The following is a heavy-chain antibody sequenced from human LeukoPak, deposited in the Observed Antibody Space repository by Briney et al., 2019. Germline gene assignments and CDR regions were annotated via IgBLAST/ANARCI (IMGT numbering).Heavy chain of an antibody. CDR2: INPNSGGT. CDR1: GYTFTVYY. V-gene: IGHV1-2*02. J-gene: IGHJ6*01. D-gene: IGHD4-23*01. CDR3: ARESVDYGGYYYYGMDV. Sequence: ASVTVSFTASGYTFTVYYMHWGRQPPGQGLEWMGWINPNSGGTNYSQKLQGRVTITTDTSTSTAYIELRSLRSYDTGVYYCARESVDYGGYYYYGMDVWGQGTTVTVSS.